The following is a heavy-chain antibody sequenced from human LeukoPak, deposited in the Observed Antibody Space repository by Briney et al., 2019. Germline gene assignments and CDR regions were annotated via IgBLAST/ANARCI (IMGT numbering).Heavy chain of an antibody. CDR1: GYTFTGYY. CDR3: ARERTRYCSSTSCYEGNWFDP. D-gene: IGHD2-2*01. CDR2: INPNSGGT. J-gene: IGHJ5*02. Sequence: ASVKVSCKASGYTFTGYYMHWVRQAPGQGLEWMGWINPNSGGTNYAQKFQGRVTMTRDTSISTAYMELSRLRSDDTAMYYCARERTRYCSSTSCYEGNWFDPWGQGTLVTVSS. V-gene: IGHV1-2*02.